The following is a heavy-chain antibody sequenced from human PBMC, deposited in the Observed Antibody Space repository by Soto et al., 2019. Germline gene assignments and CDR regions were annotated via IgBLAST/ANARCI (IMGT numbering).Heavy chain of an antibody. CDR1: GGSISSGGYY. J-gene: IGHJ6*02. Sequence: PSETLSLTCTVSGGSISSGGYYWSWIRQHPGKSLEWIGYIYYSGSTYYNPSLKSRVTISVDTSKNQFSLKLSSVTAADTAVYYCARGSAHDXVWGSYRDYYYYYGMDVWGQGTTVTVSS. CDR2: IYYSGST. CDR3: ARGSAHDXVWGSYRDYYYYYGMDV. V-gene: IGHV4-31*03. D-gene: IGHD3-16*02.